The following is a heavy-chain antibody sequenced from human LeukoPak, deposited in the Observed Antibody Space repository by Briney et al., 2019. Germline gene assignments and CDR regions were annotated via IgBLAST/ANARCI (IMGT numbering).Heavy chain of an antibody. Sequence: VASVKVSCKASGYTFTSYGISWVRQAPGQGLEWMGWISAYNGNTNYAQKLQGRVTMTTDTSTSTAYMELRSLRSDDTAVYYCARETDLETQAIYGMDVWGQGTTVTVSS. CDR2: ISAYNGNT. J-gene: IGHJ6*02. CDR3: ARETDLETQAIYGMDV. V-gene: IGHV1-18*01. CDR1: GYTFTSYG.